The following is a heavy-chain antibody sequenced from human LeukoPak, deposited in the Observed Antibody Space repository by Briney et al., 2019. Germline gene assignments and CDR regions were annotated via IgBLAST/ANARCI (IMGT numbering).Heavy chain of an antibody. CDR3: ARDATMVRGVIPPFDY. D-gene: IGHD3-10*01. CDR2: ISSSSSYI. J-gene: IGHJ4*02. Sequence: GGSLRLSCAASGFTFSSYSINWVRQAPGKGLEWVSSISSSSSYIYYADSVKGRFTISRDNAKNSLYLQMNSLRAEDTAVYYCARDATMVRGVIPPFDYWGQGNLVTVSS. CDR1: GFTFSSYS. V-gene: IGHV3-21*01.